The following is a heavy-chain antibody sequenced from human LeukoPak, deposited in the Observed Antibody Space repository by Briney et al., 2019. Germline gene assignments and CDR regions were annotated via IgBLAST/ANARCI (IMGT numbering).Heavy chain of an antibody. CDR3: ARGRLFDY. D-gene: IGHD6-25*01. J-gene: IGHJ4*02. Sequence: PSETLSLTCTVSGGSISSYYWSWIRQPPGKGLEWIGYIYYSGSTNYNPSLKSRVTISVDTSKNQFSLKLSSVTAADTAVYYCARGRLFDYWGQGTLFTVSS. V-gene: IGHV4-59*12. CDR1: GGSISSYY. CDR2: IYYSGST.